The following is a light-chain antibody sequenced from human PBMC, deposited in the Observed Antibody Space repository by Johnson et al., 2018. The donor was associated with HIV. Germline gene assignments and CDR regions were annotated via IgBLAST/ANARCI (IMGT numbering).Light chain of an antibody. J-gene: IGLJ1*01. CDR3: ETWDNSLNVGHV. CDR2: EDT. CDR1: SSNIGDNY. V-gene: IGLV1-51*02. Sequence: QSVLTQPPSVSAAPGQKVSISCSGSSSNIGDNYVSWYQQVPGTAPKLLIYEDTKRPSGITDRFSGSKSGTSATLAITGLQTWDEADYYCETWDNSLNVGHVFVPGTKVIVL.